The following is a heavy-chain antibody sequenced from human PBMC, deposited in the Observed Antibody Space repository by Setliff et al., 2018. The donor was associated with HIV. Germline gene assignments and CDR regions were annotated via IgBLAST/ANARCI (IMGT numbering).Heavy chain of an antibody. J-gene: IGHJ5*02. CDR1: GESLSGYY. Sequence: PSETLSLTCAVYGESLSGYYWSWIRQPPGKGLEWVGEINHSRATNYNPSLQSRLTVSVDTSKNQFSLKLSSVTAADTAMYYCVRGGDSSSWYWGSWFDPWGQGTLVTVSS. V-gene: IGHV4-34*01. CDR2: INHSRAT. CDR3: VRGGDSSSWYWGSWFDP. D-gene: IGHD6-13*01.